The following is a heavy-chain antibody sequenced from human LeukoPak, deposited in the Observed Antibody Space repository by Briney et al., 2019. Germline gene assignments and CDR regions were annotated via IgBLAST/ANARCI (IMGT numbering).Heavy chain of an antibody. V-gene: IGHV4-34*01. CDR1: GGSFSGYY. Sequence: SETLSLTCAVYGGSFSGYYWSWIRQPPGKGLEWIGEINHSGSTNYNPSLKSRVTISVDTSKNQFSLKLSSVTAADTAVYYCARVVEGYCSGGTCYALWDYWGQGTLVTVSS. CDR3: ARVVEGYCSGGTCYALWDY. CDR2: INHSGST. D-gene: IGHD2-15*01. J-gene: IGHJ4*02.